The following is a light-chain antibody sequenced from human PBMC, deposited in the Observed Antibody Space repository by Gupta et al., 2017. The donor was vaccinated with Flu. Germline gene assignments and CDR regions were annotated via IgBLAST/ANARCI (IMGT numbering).Light chain of an antibody. CDR3: QQEGNLPLT. V-gene: IGKV1-33*01. CDR1: QDISTY. CDR2: DAS. Sequence: PSSLSASVGDRVTITCQASQDISTYLSWYQHKPGKAPKLLICDASTLQTGVPSSFSGRGSGTDFTFTISSLQPEDIGTYYCQQEGNLPLTFGGGTKVEIK. J-gene: IGKJ4*01.